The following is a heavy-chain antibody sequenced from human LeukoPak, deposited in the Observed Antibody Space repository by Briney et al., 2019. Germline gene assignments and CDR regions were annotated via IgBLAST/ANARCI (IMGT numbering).Heavy chain of an antibody. CDR1: GGSISSYY. D-gene: IGHD6-19*01. CDR3: ARDHSGWYWYFDL. CDR2: IYYSGST. V-gene: IGHV4-59*01. J-gene: IGHJ2*01. Sequence: SETLSLTCTVSGGSISSYYWSWIRQPPGKGLEWIGYIYYSGSTNYNPSLKSRVTISVDTSKNQFSLKLSSVTAADTAVYYCARDHSGWYWYFDLWGRGTLVTVSS.